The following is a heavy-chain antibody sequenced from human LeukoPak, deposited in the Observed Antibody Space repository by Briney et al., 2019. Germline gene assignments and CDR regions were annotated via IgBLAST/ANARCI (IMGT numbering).Heavy chain of an antibody. J-gene: IGHJ4*02. V-gene: IGHV3-23*01. CDR2: ISGSGGST. Sequence: GGSLRLSCAASGFTFSSYAMSWVRQAPGKGLEWVSGISGSGGSTYYADSVKGRFTISRDNSKNTLYLQMNSLRAEDTAVYYCARIVLRYFDNWGQGTLVTVSS. D-gene: IGHD3-9*01. CDR3: ARIVLRYFDN. CDR1: GFTFSSYA.